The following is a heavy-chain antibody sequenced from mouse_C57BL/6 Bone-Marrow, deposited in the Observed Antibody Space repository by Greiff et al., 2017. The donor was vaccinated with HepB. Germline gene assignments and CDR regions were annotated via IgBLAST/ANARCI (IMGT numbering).Heavy chain of an antibody. CDR3: ASTIYYDYDEDY. V-gene: IGHV1-81*01. J-gene: IGHJ2*01. Sequence: QVHVKQSGAELARPGASVKLSCKASGYTFTSYGISWVKQRTGQGLEWIGEIYPRSGNTYYNEKFKGKATLTADKSSSTAYMELRSLTSEDSAVYFCASTIYYDYDEDYWGQGTTLTVSS. CDR2: IYPRSGNT. D-gene: IGHD2-4*01. CDR1: GYTFTSYG.